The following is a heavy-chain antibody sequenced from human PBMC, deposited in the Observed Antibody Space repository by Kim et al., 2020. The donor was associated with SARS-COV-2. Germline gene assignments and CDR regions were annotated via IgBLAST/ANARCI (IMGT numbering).Heavy chain of an antibody. V-gene: IGHV3-48*02. Sequence: GGSLRLSCAASGFTFSSYTMNWVRQAPGKGLEWVSYISISSSTIYYADSVKGRFTISRDNAKNSLYLQMNSLRDEDTAVYYCAREGYSTSWPTSYYSYYGIVVWGPGNTVHGSS. CDR3: AREGYSTSWPTSYYSYYGIVV. CDR2: ISISSSTI. CDR1: GFTFSSYT. J-gene: IGHJ6*02. D-gene: IGHD6-13*01.